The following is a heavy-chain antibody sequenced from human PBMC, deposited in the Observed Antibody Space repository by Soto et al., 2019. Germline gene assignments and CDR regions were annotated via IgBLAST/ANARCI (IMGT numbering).Heavy chain of an antibody. J-gene: IGHJ4*02. Sequence: QVHLVQSGAEVKRPGVSVKVSCKASGYTFSNYYMHWVRQVPGHGLEWMGIINPSGGGTTYAQRFRGRLTVTRDTSTSTVYMELSRLSSDDMAIYFCARAPQYGSACYYYNFWGQGTLVTVSS. D-gene: IGHD4-17*01. CDR1: GYTFSNYY. CDR3: ARAPQYGSACYYYNF. V-gene: IGHV1-46*01. CDR2: INPSGGGT.